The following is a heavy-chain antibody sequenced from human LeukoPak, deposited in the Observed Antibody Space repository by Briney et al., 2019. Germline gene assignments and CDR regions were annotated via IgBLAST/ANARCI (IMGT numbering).Heavy chain of an antibody. CDR2: INPNSAGT. D-gene: IGHD5-12*01. Sequence: ASVKVSCKASGYTFTGYYMHWVRQAPGQGLEWMGWINPNSAGTNYAQKFQGRVTMTRDTSISTAYMELSRLRPDDTAVYYCARVHQEVYSGYDFDYWGQGTLVTVSS. CDR1: GYTFTGYY. V-gene: IGHV1-2*02. CDR3: ARVHQEVYSGYDFDY. J-gene: IGHJ4*02.